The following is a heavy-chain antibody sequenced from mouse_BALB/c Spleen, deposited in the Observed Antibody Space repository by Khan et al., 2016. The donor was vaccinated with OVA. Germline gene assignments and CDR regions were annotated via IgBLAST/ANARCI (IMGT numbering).Heavy chain of an antibody. V-gene: IGHV2-6-1*01. CDR2: IWNDGTT. CDR1: GFSLTNYG. CDR3: ARQPYYHYNSLDY. D-gene: IGHD2-12*01. Sequence: QVQLKQSGPGLAAPSQSLSITCTISGFSLTNYGVHWVRQPPGKGLEWLGVIWNDGTTTYNSALKSRLTITKDNSQSQVFLKMNRLQTVDTAIYFCARQPYYHYNSLDYWGQGTSVTVSS. J-gene: IGHJ4*01.